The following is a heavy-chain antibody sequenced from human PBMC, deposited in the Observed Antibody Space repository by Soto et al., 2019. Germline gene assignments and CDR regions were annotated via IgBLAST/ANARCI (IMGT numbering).Heavy chain of an antibody. CDR3: ARARMYSGAYHDY. Sequence: QVQLVQSGAEVENPGASVKVSCKASGYTFSNFGINWVRQAPGQGLEWMGWITPYKGNANYAQKYQDRLTVTTDTSTNTAYLELRSLRSDDTAVYFCARARMYSGAYHDYWGQGTLVTVSS. CDR2: ITPYKGNA. CDR1: GYTFSNFG. J-gene: IGHJ4*02. V-gene: IGHV1-18*04. D-gene: IGHD1-26*01.